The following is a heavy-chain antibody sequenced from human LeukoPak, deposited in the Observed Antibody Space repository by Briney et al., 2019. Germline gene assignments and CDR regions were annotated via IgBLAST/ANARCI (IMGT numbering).Heavy chain of an antibody. V-gene: IGHV1-2*02. Sequence: ASVKVSCKASGYTFTGYYMHWVRQAPGQGLEWMGWINPNSGGTNYAQKFQGRVTMTRDTSISTAYMELSRLRSDDTAVYYCARDRITMVRGVPYNWFDPWGQGTLVTVSS. CDR1: GYTFTGYY. CDR2: INPNSGGT. J-gene: IGHJ5*02. D-gene: IGHD3-10*01. CDR3: ARDRITMVRGVPYNWFDP.